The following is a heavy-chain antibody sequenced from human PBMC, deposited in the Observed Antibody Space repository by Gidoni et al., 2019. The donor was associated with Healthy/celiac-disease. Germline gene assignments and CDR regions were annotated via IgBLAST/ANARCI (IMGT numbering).Heavy chain of an antibody. D-gene: IGHD6-13*01. Sequence: EVQLVESVGGLVQPGCSLRLSCAASGFTFDDYAMHWVRQAPGKGLEWVSGISWNSGSIGYADSVKGRFTISRDNAKNSLYLQMNSLRAEDTALYYCAKDNGIAAAFDPWGQGTLVTVSS. V-gene: IGHV3-9*01. CDR1: GFTFDDYA. J-gene: IGHJ5*02. CDR2: ISWNSGSI. CDR3: AKDNGIAAAFDP.